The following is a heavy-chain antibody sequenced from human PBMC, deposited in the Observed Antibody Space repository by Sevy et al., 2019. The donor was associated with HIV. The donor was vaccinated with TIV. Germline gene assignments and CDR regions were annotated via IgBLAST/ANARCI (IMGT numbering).Heavy chain of an antibody. CDR1: GFTVSSNY. V-gene: IGHV3-53*01. Sequence: GGSLRLSCAASGFTVSSNYMSWVCQAPGKGLEWVSVIYSGGSTYYADSVKGRFTISRDNSKNTLYLQMNSLRAEDTAVYYCARGGTGDTDYYGMDVWGQGTTVTVSS. J-gene: IGHJ6*02. CDR2: IYSGGST. CDR3: ARGGTGDTDYYGMDV. D-gene: IGHD5-18*01.